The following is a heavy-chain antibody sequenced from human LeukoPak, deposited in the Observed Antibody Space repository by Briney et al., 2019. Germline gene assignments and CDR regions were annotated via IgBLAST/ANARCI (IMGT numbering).Heavy chain of an antibody. CDR3: ARDLGRGYSYGYFDY. V-gene: IGHV3-23*01. CDR1: GFTFSSYA. Sequence: GGSLRLSCAASGFTFSSYAMSWVRQAPGKGLEWVSAISGSGGSTYYADSVKGRFTISRDNSKNTLYVQMNSLRAEDTAVYYCARDLGRGYSYGYFDYWGQGTLVTVSS. D-gene: IGHD5-18*01. J-gene: IGHJ4*02. CDR2: ISGSGGST.